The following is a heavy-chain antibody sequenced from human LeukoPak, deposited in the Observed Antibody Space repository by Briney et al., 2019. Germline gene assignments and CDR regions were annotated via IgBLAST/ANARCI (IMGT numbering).Heavy chain of an antibody. J-gene: IGHJ4*02. D-gene: IGHD6-13*01. CDR2: ISAYNGNT. V-gene: IGHV1-18*01. Sequence: ASVKVSCKASGYTFTSYGISWVRQAPGQGLEWMGWISAYNGNTNHAQKLQGRVTMTTDTSTSTAYMELRSLRSDDTAVYYCARPIAAAGPYYFDYWGQGTLVTVSS. CDR3: ARPIAAAGPYYFDY. CDR1: GYTFTSYG.